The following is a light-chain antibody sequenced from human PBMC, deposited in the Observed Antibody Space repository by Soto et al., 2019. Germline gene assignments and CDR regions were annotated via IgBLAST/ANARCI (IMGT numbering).Light chain of an antibody. CDR1: SSDVGDYNY. CDR3: SSYTLTGTYI. J-gene: IGLJ1*01. Sequence: QSALTQPPSASGSPGQSVTITCTGTSSDVGDYNYVSWYQQHPGKAPKLMIYDVTKRPSGVPDRFSGSKSGNTASLTISGLQDEDEADYYCSSYTLTGTYIFGPGTKVTVL. V-gene: IGLV2-8*01. CDR2: DVT.